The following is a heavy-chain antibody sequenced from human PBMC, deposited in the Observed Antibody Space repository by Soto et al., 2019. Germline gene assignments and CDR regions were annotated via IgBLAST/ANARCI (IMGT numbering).Heavy chain of an antibody. Sequence: QVPLVESGGGVVQPGRSLRLSCAASGFTFSSYAMHWVRQAPGKGLEWVAVISYDGSNKYYADSVKGRFTISRDNSKNTLYLQMNSLRAEDTAVYYCAITFDYWGQGTLVTVSS. CDR2: ISYDGSNK. CDR1: GFTFSSYA. D-gene: IGHD1-20*01. J-gene: IGHJ4*02. CDR3: AITFDY. V-gene: IGHV3-30-3*01.